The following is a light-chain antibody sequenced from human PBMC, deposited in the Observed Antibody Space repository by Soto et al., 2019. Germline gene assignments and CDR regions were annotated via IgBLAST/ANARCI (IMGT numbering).Light chain of an antibody. CDR1: SSNIGAGYN. Sequence: QSVLTQPPSVSGAPGQRVTISCTGSSSNIGAGYNVHWYQQLPGTAPKLLIYGNSNRPSGVPDRFSDSKSGTSASLAITGLQAEDEADYYFQSYDSSLSGWVFGGGTKLTVL. CDR3: QSYDSSLSGWV. CDR2: GNS. V-gene: IGLV1-40*01. J-gene: IGLJ3*02.